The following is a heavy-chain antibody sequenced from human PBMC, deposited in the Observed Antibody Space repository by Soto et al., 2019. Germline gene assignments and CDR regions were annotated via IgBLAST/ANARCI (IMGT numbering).Heavy chain of an antibody. CDR3: ARRSQYNSGPFDY. J-gene: IGHJ4*02. D-gene: IGHD6-19*01. V-gene: IGHV3-23*01. Sequence: GGSLRLSCTASGFTFSSYAMNWVRQAPGKGLEWVSAITNSGDSTYYADSVKGRFTISRDNSENTLYLQMNGLRAEDTAVYCCARRSQYNSGPFDYWGRGTLVTVSS. CDR1: GFTFSSYA. CDR2: ITNSGDST.